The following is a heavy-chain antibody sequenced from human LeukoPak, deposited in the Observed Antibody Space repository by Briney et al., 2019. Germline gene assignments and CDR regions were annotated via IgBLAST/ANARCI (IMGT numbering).Heavy chain of an antibody. CDR3: ARGGMARYYYDSSGYSFDP. J-gene: IGHJ5*02. V-gene: IGHV1-8*01. CDR2: MNLNSGNT. Sequence: GASVKVSCKASGYTFTSYDINWVRQATGQGLEWMGWMNLNSGNTGYAQKFQGRVTMTRNTSISTAYMELSSLRSEDTAVYYCARGGMARYYYDSSGYSFDPWGQGTLVTVSS. CDR1: GYTFTSYD. D-gene: IGHD3-22*01.